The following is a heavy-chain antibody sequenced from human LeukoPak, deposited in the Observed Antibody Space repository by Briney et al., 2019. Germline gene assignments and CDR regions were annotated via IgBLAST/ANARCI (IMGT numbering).Heavy chain of an antibody. CDR3: ARRAGRGLFDY. J-gene: IGHJ4*02. V-gene: IGHV4-39*07. CDR2: IYYSGNT. Sequence: ETLSLTCTVSGGSISSSNYYWGWIRQPPGKGLEWIGSIYYSGNTYYNPSLKSRVTMSVDTSKNQFSLNLSSVTAADTAVYYCARRAGRGLFDYWGQGTLVTVSS. CDR1: GGSISSSNYY. D-gene: IGHD6-19*01.